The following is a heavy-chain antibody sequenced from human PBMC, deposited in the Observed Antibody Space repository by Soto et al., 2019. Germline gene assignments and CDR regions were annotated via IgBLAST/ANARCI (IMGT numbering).Heavy chain of an antibody. V-gene: IGHV1-3*01. J-gene: IGHJ5*02. CDR1: AYTFTNYG. Sequence: ASVKVSCKASAYTFTNYGIHWVRQAPGQRLEWMGWINAANGDTKYSPKFQGRVTITRDTSASTAYMELSSLRSEDTAVYYCVRRHVSATGIDWFDPWGQGTLVTVSS. D-gene: IGHD6-13*01. CDR3: VRRHVSATGIDWFDP. CDR2: INAANGDT.